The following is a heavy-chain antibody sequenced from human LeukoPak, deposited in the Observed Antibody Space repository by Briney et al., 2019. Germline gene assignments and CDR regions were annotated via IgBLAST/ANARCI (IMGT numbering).Heavy chain of an antibody. J-gene: IGHJ5*02. V-gene: IGHV3-43*02. D-gene: IGHD3-3*01. CDR2: ISGDGGST. CDR3: AKDMLAHYDFWSGYPFDP. Sequence: GGSLRLSCAASGFTFDDYAMHWVRQAPGKGLEWVSLISGDGGSTYYADSVKGRFTISRDNSTNSLYLQMNSLRTEDTALYYCAKDMLAHYDFWSGYPFDPWGQGTLVTVSS. CDR1: GFTFDDYA.